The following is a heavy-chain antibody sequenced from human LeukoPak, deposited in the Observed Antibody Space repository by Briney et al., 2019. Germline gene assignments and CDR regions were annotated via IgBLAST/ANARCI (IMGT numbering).Heavy chain of an antibody. V-gene: IGHV4-39*07. CDR1: GGSISSSSYY. Sequence: PSETLSLTCTVSGGSISSSSYYWGWIRQPPGKGLEWIGSIYYSGSTYYNPSLKSRVTISVDTSKNQFSLKLSSVTAADTAVYYCARGLMVRGPAWFDPWGQGTLVTVSS. J-gene: IGHJ5*02. CDR3: ARGLMVRGPAWFDP. CDR2: IYYSGST. D-gene: IGHD3-10*01.